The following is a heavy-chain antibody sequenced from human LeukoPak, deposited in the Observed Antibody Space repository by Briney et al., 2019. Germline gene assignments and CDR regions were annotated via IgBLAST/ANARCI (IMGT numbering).Heavy chain of an antibody. V-gene: IGHV4-39*01. CDR1: GGSITNTKYY. CDR2: IYYTGST. Sequence: PSETLSLTCTLSGGSITNTKYYWGWIRQPPGKGLEWIGSIYYTGSTYYNPSLKSRVTISVDTSKNQFSLKLRSVTAADTALYYCTRHTGYISGQYSNCEDSWGQGTLVTVSS. J-gene: IGHJ4*02. D-gene: IGHD4-11*01. CDR3: TRHTGYISGQYSNCEDS.